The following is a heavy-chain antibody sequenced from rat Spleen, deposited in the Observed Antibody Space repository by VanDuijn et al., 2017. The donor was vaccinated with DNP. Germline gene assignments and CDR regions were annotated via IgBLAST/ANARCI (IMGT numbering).Heavy chain of an antibody. D-gene: IGHD1-6*01. J-gene: IGHJ1*01. V-gene: IGHV5-7*01. CDR2: ISYDGSST. CDR1: GFTFSKCG. CDR3: TRMFTTDYYWYFDF. Sequence: EVQLVESGGGLVQPGRSMKVSCAASGFTFSKCGMAWVRQAPKKGLEWVATISYDGSSTYYRDSVKGRFTISRDNAKSTLYLQMDSLRSEDTATYYCTRMFTTDYYWYFDFWGPGTMVTVSS.